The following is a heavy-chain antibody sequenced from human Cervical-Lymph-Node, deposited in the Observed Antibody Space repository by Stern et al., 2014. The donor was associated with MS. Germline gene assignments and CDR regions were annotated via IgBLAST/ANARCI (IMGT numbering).Heavy chain of an antibody. CDR3: ARVGIAVAGHYYYYGMDV. D-gene: IGHD6-19*01. J-gene: IGHJ6*02. CDR1: GGTFSSYA. CDR2: IIPIFGTA. V-gene: IGHV1-69*01. Sequence: VQLVQSGAEVKKPGSSVKVSCKASGGTFSSYAISWVRQAPGQGLDWMGGIIPIFGTANYAQKFQGRVTITADESTSTAYMELSSLRSEDTAVYYCARVGIAVAGHYYYYGMDVWGQGTTVTVSS.